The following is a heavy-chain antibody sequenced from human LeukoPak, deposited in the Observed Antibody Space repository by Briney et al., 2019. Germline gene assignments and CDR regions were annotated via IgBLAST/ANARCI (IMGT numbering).Heavy chain of an antibody. Sequence: PSETLSLTCAVYGGSFSGYYWSWIRQPPGKGLEWIGEINHSGSTNYNPSLKSRVTISVDTSKNQFSLKLSSVTAADTAVYYCARGVRGEYSGYDQFDYWGQGTLVTVSS. CDR1: GGSFSGYY. D-gene: IGHD5-12*01. V-gene: IGHV4-34*01. J-gene: IGHJ4*02. CDR3: ARGVRGEYSGYDQFDY. CDR2: INHSGST.